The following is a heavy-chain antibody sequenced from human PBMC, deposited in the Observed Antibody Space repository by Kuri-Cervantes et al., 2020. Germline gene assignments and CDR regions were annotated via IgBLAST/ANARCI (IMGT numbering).Heavy chain of an antibody. V-gene: IGHV3-23*01. CDR1: GFTFNTNA. CDR2: IGGSSSYT. J-gene: IGHJ3*02. D-gene: IGHD4-17*01. CDR3: AKEEARGTVTNAKSAFHI. Sequence: GGSLRLSCAASGFTFNTNAMAWVRQAPGKGPEWISAIGGSSSYTFYADSVKGRFTVSRDNSKNTLYLQMNSLRADGTAVYYCAKEEARGTVTNAKSAFHIWGQGTLVTVSS.